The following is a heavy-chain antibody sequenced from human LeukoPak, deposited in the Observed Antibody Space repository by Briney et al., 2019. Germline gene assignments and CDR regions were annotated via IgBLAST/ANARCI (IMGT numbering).Heavy chain of an antibody. CDR3: ARGGYSYSPSFDY. CDR2: IYSGGST. D-gene: IGHD5-18*01. J-gene: IGHJ4*02. Sequence: GGSLRLSCAASGFTVSSKYMSWVRQAPGKGLEWVSVIYSGGSTYYADSVKGRFTISRDNSKNTLYLQMNSLRAEDTAVYYCARGGYSYSPSFDYGGRGTLVTVSS. CDR1: GFTVSSKY. V-gene: IGHV3-53*01.